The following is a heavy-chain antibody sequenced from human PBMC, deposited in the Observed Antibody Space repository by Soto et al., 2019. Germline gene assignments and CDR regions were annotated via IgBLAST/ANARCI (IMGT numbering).Heavy chain of an antibody. V-gene: IGHV1-3*01. CDR2: INAGNGNT. D-gene: IGHD2-2*01. Sequence: GASVKVSCKASGYTFTSYAMHWVRQAPGQRLEWMGWINAGNGNTKYSQKFQGRVTITRDTSASTAYMELSSLRSEDTAVYYCARTDIVVVPAAVGFDYWGQGTLVTVSS. CDR1: GYTFTSYA. J-gene: IGHJ4*02. CDR3: ARTDIVVVPAAVGFDY.